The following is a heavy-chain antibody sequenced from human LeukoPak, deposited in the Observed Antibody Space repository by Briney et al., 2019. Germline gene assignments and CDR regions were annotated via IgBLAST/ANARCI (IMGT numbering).Heavy chain of an antibody. J-gene: IGHJ5*02. D-gene: IGHD6-13*01. Sequence: SETLSLTCTVSGGSISSSTYHWGWIRQPPGKGLKWIGSIYYSGTTYYNPSLKSRVTISVDTSKNQFSLKLSSVIAADTAVYYCARVAAARTRWFDPWGQGTLVTVTS. V-gene: IGHV4-39*01. CDR2: IYYSGTT. CDR1: GGSISSSTYH. CDR3: ARVAAARTRWFDP.